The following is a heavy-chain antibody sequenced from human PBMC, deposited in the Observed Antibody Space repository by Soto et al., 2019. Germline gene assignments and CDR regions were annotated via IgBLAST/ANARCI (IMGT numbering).Heavy chain of an antibody. CDR2: IYYSGST. CDR3: ARDRRYSYGYDY. J-gene: IGHJ4*02. V-gene: IGHV4-59*01. CDR1: GDSISSSYY. Sequence: SETLSLTCTVSGDSISSSYYWSWIRQPPGKGLEWIGYIYYSGSTNYNPSLKSRVTISVDTSKNQFSLKLSSVTAADTAVYYCARDRRYSYGYDYWGQGTLVTVSS. D-gene: IGHD5-18*01.